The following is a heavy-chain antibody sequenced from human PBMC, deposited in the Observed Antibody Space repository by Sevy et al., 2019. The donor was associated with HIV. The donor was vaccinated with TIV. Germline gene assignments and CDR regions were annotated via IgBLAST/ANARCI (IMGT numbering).Heavy chain of an antibody. J-gene: IGHJ3*02. CDR3: AGGRYDSSGSFDAFDI. V-gene: IGHV3-23*01. CDR1: GFTFISYA. Sequence: GGSLRLSCKPSGFTFISYAMSWVRQAPGKGLEWVSTIYGSSGGTYYADSVKGRFTISRDNSKNTLYLQMNSLRTEDTPVYYCAGGRYDSSGSFDAFDIWGQGTMVTVSS. CDR2: IYGSSGGT. D-gene: IGHD3-22*01.